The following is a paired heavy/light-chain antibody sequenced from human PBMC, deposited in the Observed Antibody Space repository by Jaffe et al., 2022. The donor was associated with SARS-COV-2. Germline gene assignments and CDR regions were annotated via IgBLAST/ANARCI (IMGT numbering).Light chain of an antibody. J-gene: IGLJ3*02. CDR3: CSYAGSSTWV. V-gene: IGLV2-23*01. CDR2: EGS. Sequence: QSALTQPASVSGSPGQSITISCTGTSSDVGSYKLVSWYQQYPGKAPKLMIYEGSKRPSGVSNRFSGSKSGNTASLTISGLQAEDEADYYCCSYAGSSTWVFGGGTKLTVL. CDR1: SSDVGSYKL.
Heavy chain of an antibody. J-gene: IGHJ6*03. CDR1: GYTFTSYY. D-gene: IGHD3-10*01. CDR2: INPIGGTT. V-gene: IGHV1-46*04. Sequence: QVQLVQSGAEVRKPGASVKLSCKASGYTFTSYYMHWVRQAPGQGLEWMGIINPIGGTTSYAQKLQGRVTMTRDTSTSTVNMELSSLRSEDTAVYYCAREYGSGKGAGVHYYYMDVWGKGTTVTVSS. CDR3: AREYGSGKGAGVHYYYMDV.